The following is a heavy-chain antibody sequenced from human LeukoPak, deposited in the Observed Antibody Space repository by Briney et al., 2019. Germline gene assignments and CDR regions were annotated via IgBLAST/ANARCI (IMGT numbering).Heavy chain of an antibody. Sequence: GGSLRLSCAAYGFPFSDYYMTWIRQAPGKGLEWVSCISTSGRTIYYADSVKGRFTISRDNSKNTLYLRMNSLRAEDTAVYYCAKDPYSSSPFPNYWGQGTLVTVSS. CDR3: AKDPYSSSPFPNY. V-gene: IGHV3-11*01. J-gene: IGHJ4*02. CDR2: ISTSGRTI. CDR1: GFPFSDYY. D-gene: IGHD6-6*01.